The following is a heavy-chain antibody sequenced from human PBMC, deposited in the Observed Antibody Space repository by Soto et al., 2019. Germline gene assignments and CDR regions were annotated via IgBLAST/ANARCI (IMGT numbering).Heavy chain of an antibody. CDR1: GFTFSSYA. Sequence: GGSLRLSCAASGFTFSSYAMSWVRQAPGKGLEWVSAISGSGGSTYYADSVKGRLTISRDNSKNTLYLQMNSLRAEDTAVYYCAKEGNMVVVPAAWHYYYYMDVWGKGTTVTVSS. J-gene: IGHJ6*03. CDR3: AKEGNMVVVPAAWHYYYYMDV. V-gene: IGHV3-23*01. D-gene: IGHD2-2*01. CDR2: ISGSGGST.